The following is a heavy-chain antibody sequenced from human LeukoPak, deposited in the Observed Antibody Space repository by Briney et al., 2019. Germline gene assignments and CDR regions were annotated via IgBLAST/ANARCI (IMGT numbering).Heavy chain of an antibody. CDR1: GGSISVYY. J-gene: IGHJ3*01. CDR3: STSKLSGYYHDPFDV. CDR2: VFYRGTT. Sequence: PSETLSLTCTVSGGSISVYYWIWVRRPPGGGLEGVGYVFYRGTTKYNRSLKSRVTISLEKSKTQFSLKLSSVTTADTALYYFSTSKLSGYYHDPFDVWGQGTMVTVSS. D-gene: IGHD3-22*01. V-gene: IGHV4-59*13.